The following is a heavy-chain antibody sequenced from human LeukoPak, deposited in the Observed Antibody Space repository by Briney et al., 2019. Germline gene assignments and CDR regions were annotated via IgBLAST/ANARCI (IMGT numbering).Heavy chain of an antibody. Sequence: GGPLRLSCEASGFSFSRHWMHWIRQPPGKGLVWVARISDGGSYRSHVGSVEGRFTISRDNVRNILYLHMNDLRGEDTAVYYCASFGISWTSAYWGQGTLVTVSS. CDR1: GFSFSRHW. D-gene: IGHD2-21*01. CDR3: ASFGISWTSAY. CDR2: ISDGGSYR. J-gene: IGHJ4*02. V-gene: IGHV3-74*01.